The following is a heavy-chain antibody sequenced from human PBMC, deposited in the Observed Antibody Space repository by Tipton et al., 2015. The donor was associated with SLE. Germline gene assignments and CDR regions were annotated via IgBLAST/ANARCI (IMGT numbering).Heavy chain of an antibody. CDR3: VNLGSSSWYGIDY. Sequence: TLSLTCAVSGHSISSGYYWGWIRQPPGKGLEWIGSIYHSGSTYYNPSLKSRVTISVDTSKSQFSLKLSSVTAADTAVYYCVNLGSSSWYGIDYWGQGTLVTVSS. CDR1: GHSISSGYY. D-gene: IGHD6-13*01. CDR2: IYHSGST. V-gene: IGHV4-38-2*01. J-gene: IGHJ4*02.